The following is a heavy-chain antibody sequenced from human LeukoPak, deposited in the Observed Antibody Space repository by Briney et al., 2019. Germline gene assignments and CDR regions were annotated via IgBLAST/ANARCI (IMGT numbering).Heavy chain of an antibody. J-gene: IGHJ3*02. Sequence: PGGSLRLSCVASGFSFDDYAMHWVRQTPGKGLEWVSVISGDGDSTYYTDSVKGRFTISRDNSKNSLYVQMNSLRSEDTALYYCAKGGGRIWDALHMWGQGTMVTVSS. CDR3: AKGGGRIWDALHM. D-gene: IGHD2-15*01. V-gene: IGHV3-43*02. CDR2: ISGDGDST. CDR1: GFSFDDYA.